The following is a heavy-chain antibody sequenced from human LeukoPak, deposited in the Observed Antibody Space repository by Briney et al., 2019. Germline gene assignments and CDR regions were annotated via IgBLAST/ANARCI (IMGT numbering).Heavy chain of an antibody. Sequence: SVKVSCKASGGTFISYAISWVRQAPGQGLEWMGGIIPIFGTANYAQKFQGRVTITADESTSTAYMELSSLRSEDTAVYYCARFLEAAGWDNWFDPWGQGTLVTVSS. V-gene: IGHV1-69*13. J-gene: IGHJ5*02. CDR3: ARFLEAAGWDNWFDP. CDR2: IIPIFGTA. CDR1: GGTFISYA. D-gene: IGHD6-13*01.